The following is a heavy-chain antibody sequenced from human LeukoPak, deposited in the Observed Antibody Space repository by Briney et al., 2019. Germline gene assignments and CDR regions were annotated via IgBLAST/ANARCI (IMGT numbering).Heavy chain of an antibody. D-gene: IGHD2-2*01. V-gene: IGHV4-59*01. J-gene: IGHJ4*02. CDR3: ARGGKVYSTTSAVFDY. Sequence: NPSQTLSLTCTVSGASISTYYWTWIRQPPGKGLEWIGDVYYTGSTNYNPSLESRVSISVDTSKNQFSLKLSSVTAADTAVYYCARGGKVYSTTSAVFDYWGQGTLVTVSS. CDR1: GASISTYY. CDR2: VYYTGST.